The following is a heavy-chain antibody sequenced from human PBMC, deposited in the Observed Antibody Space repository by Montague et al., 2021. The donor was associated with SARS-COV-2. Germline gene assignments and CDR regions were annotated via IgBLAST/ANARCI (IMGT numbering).Heavy chain of an antibody. J-gene: IGHJ3*02. CDR1: GDSISTYY. Sequence: SETLSLTCTVSGDSISTYYWSWIRQPPGKGLEWIGDIYYNGYTNXXPSLTRRVTISVDTSKNQFSLRLSSVTAADTAVYFCDSRGATYYYDTSGYVNAFDTWGQGTMVTVSS. CDR2: IYYNGYT. D-gene: IGHD3-22*01. V-gene: IGHV4-59*01. CDR3: DSRGATYYYDTSGYVNAFDT.